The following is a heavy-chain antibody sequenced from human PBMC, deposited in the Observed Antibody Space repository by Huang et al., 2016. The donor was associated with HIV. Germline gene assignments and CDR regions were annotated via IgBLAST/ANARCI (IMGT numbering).Heavy chain of an antibody. J-gene: IGHJ2*01. CDR2: IKQDGSEK. V-gene: IGHV3-7*01. CDR1: GFTFSNYW. CDR3: ARDYVWGSYRPTYWYFDF. Sequence: DVQLVESGGGLVQPGGSLRLSCAASGFTFSNYWMSWVRQAPGKGLEWVANIKQDGSEKNYVDAVKGRFTISRDNANNLLYLQMNSLRAEDTAVYYCARDYVWGSYRPTYWYFDFWGRGTLVTVSS. D-gene: IGHD3-16*02.